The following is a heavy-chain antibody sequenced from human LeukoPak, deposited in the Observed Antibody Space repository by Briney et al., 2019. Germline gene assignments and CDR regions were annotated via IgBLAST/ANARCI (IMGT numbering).Heavy chain of an antibody. V-gene: IGHV1-2*02. CDR2: VNPNTGGT. J-gene: IGHJ4*02. D-gene: IGHD3-16*01. CDR1: GYTFTDYY. CDR3: ARSMSNVYEHLDY. Sequence: ASVKVSCKASGYTFTDYYMHWVRHAPGQGLEWMGCVNPNTGGTNYAQKFQGSVTMTRDTSITTGYMELSRLTSDDTAVYYCARSMSNVYEHLDYWGQGTLVIVSS.